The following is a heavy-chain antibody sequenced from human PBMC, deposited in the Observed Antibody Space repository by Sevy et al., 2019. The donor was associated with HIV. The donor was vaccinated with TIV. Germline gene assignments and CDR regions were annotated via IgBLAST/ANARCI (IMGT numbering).Heavy chain of an antibody. Sequence: GGSPRLSCAASGFTLNSYWMSWVRQAPGKGLEWVANINQDGSVKYYVDSVKGRFTISRDNARNSLYLRMNSLRAEDTALYYCVRAIAAAGSFWGHGTLVTVSS. CDR3: VRAIAAAGSF. V-gene: IGHV3-7*01. CDR1: GFTLNSYW. D-gene: IGHD6-13*01. CDR2: INQDGSVK. J-gene: IGHJ4*01.